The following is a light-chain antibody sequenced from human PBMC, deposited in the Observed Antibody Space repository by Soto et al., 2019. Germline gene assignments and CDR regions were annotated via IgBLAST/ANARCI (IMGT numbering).Light chain of an antibody. CDR1: QTISSW. Sequence: DIQMTQSPSTLSGSVGDRVTITCRASQTISSWLAWYQQKPGKAPKLLIYKASTLKSGVPSRFSVSGSGTEFTLTISSLQPDDCATYYCQHYNCYSEAFGQGTKVELK. V-gene: IGKV1-5*03. J-gene: IGKJ1*01. CDR3: QHYNCYSEA. CDR2: KAS.